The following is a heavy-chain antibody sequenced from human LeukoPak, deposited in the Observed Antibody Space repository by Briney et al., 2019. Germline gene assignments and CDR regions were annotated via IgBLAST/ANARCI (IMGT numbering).Heavy chain of an antibody. CDR2: ISSSSSTI. CDR3: ARVVVPAPYYYYMDV. J-gene: IGHJ6*03. Sequence: GGSLRLSCAASGFTFSSYSMNWVRQAPGKGLEWVSYISSSSSTIYYADSVKGRFTISRDNAKNSLYLQMNSLRAEDTAVYYCARVVVPAPYYYYMDVWGKGTTVTVSS. CDR1: GFTFSSYS. D-gene: IGHD2-2*01. V-gene: IGHV3-48*01.